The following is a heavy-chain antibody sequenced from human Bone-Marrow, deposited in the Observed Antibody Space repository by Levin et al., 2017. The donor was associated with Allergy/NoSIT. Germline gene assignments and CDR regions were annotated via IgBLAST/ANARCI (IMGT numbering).Heavy chain of an antibody. CDR3: TKGRGLSGSEFDY. D-gene: IGHD1-26*01. CDR2: INWNGDSI. J-gene: IGHJ4*02. CDR1: GFTFDDYG. Sequence: PGGSLRLSCAASGFTFDDYGMHWVRQPPGKGLEWVSTINWNGDSIGYADSVKGRFTISRDNTKNSLYLQMNSLRTDDTAFYYCTKGRGLSGSEFDYWGQGTLVTVSS. V-gene: IGHV3-9*01.